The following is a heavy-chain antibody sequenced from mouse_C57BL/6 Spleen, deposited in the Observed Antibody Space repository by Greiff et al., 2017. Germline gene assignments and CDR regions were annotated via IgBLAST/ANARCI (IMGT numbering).Heavy chain of an antibody. D-gene: IGHD4-1*01. V-gene: IGHV5-4*01. Sequence: EVKLVESGGGLVKPGGSLKLSCAASGFTFSSYAMSWVRQTPEKRLEWVATISDGGSYTYYPDNVKGRFTISRDNAKNNLYLQMSHLKSEDTAMYYCARDRGGETGTYYFDYWGQGTTLTVSS. J-gene: IGHJ2*01. CDR1: GFTFSSYA. CDR3: ARDRGGETGTYYFDY. CDR2: ISDGGSYT.